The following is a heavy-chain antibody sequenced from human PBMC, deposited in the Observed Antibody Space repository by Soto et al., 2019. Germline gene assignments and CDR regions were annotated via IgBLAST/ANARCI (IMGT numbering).Heavy chain of an antibody. CDR2: IHYSGST. CDR1: GGSIRDTIYY. J-gene: IGHJ4*02. D-gene: IGHD6-19*01. V-gene: IGHV4-39*01. CDR3: AGHMRAVAAPLAY. Sequence: SETLSLTCTVSGGSIRDTIYYWGWIRQPPGKGLEWIGSIHYSGSTQYNPSRKSRVTISVDPSKSQFSLNLTSVTPADTSGYYGAGHMRAVAAPLAYWGQGTVVTVSS.